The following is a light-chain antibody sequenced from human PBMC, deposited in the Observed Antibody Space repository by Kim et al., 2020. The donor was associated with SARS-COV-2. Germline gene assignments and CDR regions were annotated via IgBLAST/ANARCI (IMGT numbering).Light chain of an antibody. Sequence: SYELTQPPSVSVAPGKTARITCGGNNIGSKSVHWYQQKPGQAPVLVIYYDSDRPSGIPERFSGSNSGNTATLTISRVEAGDEADYYCQVWDSSSDRNVV. CDR1: NIGSKS. CDR2: YDS. J-gene: IGLJ2*01. V-gene: IGLV3-21*04. CDR3: QVWDSSSDRNVV.